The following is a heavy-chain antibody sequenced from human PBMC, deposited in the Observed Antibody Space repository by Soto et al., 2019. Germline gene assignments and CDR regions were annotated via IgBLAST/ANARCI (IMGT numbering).Heavy chain of an antibody. Sequence: PGGSLRLSCAASGLTFSGSAMHWVRQASGKGLEWVGRIRSKANSYATAYAASVKGRFTISRDDSKNTAYLQMNSLKTEDTAVYYCTTRLRNPVTRTFFDYWGQGTLVTVSS. CDR1: GLTFSGSA. CDR2: IRSKANSYAT. D-gene: IGHD4-17*01. CDR3: TTRLRNPVTRTFFDY. V-gene: IGHV3-73*01. J-gene: IGHJ4*02.